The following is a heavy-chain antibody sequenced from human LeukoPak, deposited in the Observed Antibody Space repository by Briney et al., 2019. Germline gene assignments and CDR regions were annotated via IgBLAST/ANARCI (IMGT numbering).Heavy chain of an antibody. CDR1: GLTVSDAW. D-gene: IGHD2-2*01. CDR2: IKRKVEGGAT. J-gene: IGHJ4*02. V-gene: IGHV3-15*01. Sequence: PGGSLRLSCAVSGLTVSDAWMNWVRQAPGKGLKWVGRIKRKVEGGATDYAAPVKDRFTISRDDSKNTLYLQMNSLKSEDTAVYYCGTDPFSTSLDSWGQGTLVTVSS. CDR3: GTDPFSTSLDS.